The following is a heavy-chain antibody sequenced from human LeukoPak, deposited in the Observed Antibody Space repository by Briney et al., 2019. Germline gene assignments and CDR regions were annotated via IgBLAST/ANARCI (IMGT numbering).Heavy chain of an antibody. J-gene: IGHJ5*01. CDR1: GGSFSGYY. V-gene: IGHV4-34*01. D-gene: IGHD1-26*01. Sequence: SETLSLTCAVYGGSFSGYYWSWIRQPPGKGLEWIGEINHSGSTSYNPSLKSRVTISVDTSKHQFSLNLSSVTAADTAIYFCARGLLYSGSFARNWFDSWGQGTLVTVSS. CDR3: ARGLLYSGSFARNWFDS. CDR2: INHSGST.